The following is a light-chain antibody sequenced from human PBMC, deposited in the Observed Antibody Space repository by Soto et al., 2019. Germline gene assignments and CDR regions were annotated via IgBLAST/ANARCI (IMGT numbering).Light chain of an antibody. V-gene: IGKV3-20*01. Sequence: EIVLTQSPGTLSLSPGKSATLSCRARQSVSNNYLAWYQQKPGQAPRLLIFGASCRATGIPCRFSGSGSGTDFPLTSSRLAPEDVAVYYCQQYSSSPLYTFGQGTKLEIK. CDR3: QQYSSSPLYT. CDR2: GAS. J-gene: IGKJ2*01. CDR1: QSVSNNY.